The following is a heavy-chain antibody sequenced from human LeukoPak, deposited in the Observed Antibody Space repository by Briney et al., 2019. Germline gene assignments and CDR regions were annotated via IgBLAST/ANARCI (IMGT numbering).Heavy chain of an antibody. CDR3: ARVVGSTSWFDS. D-gene: IGHD1-26*01. J-gene: IGHJ5*01. CDR2: TYYSGNT. V-gene: IGHV4-31*03. Sequence: PSETLSLTCSVPGDLFIGAPYFWRWVRKPQGKGLEWIAYTYYSGNTYYSPSLKSRVALSVDTSKNQFSLNLTSVTAADTAVYFCARVVGSTSWFDSWGQGTLVTVSS. CDR1: GDLFIGAPYF.